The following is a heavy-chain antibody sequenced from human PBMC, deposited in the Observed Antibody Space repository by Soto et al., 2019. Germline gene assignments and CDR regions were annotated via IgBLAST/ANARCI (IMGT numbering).Heavy chain of an antibody. CDR1: GNSISTTNW. D-gene: IGHD3-22*01. CDR2: IYHSGTS. CDR3: ARDVGYHYDGSPSGQFDF. V-gene: IGHV4-4*02. Sequence: QVEFQESGPGLVKPSGTLSLTCAVFGNSISTTNWWSWVRQSPGKGLEWIGEIYHSGTSNYNPSLKSRVTISLDKSKNQFSLKLSSVTAADTAVYYCARDVGYHYDGSPSGQFDFWGQGTLVIVSS. J-gene: IGHJ4*02.